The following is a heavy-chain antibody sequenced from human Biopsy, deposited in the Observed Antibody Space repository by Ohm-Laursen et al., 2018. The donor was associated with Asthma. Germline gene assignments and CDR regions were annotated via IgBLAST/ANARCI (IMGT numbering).Heavy chain of an antibody. D-gene: IGHD3-16*01. CDR1: GGSIGSGAYY. CDR2: IYYIGST. Sequence: TLSLTCAVSGGSIGSGAYYWSWVRQPPGKGLEWIGYIYYIGSTHYNPSLKSRVAISLDTSKNQFSLKLSSVTAADTAVYFCARRGGVRRYFDYWGQGTLVTVSS. CDR3: ARRGGVRRYFDY. J-gene: IGHJ4*02. V-gene: IGHV4-30-4*01.